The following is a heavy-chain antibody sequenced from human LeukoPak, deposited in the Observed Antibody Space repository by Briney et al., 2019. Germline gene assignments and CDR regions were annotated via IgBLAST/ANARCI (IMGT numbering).Heavy chain of an antibody. J-gene: IGHJ6*03. CDR2: ISWNSGSI. D-gene: IGHD4-17*01. V-gene: IGHV3-9*01. CDR3: ARARFETTVTALIRKKNYYYYYMDV. CDR1: GFTFDDYA. Sequence: GGSLRLSCAASGFTFDDYAMHWVRQAPGKGLEWVSGISWNSGSIGYADSVKGRFTISRENAKNSLYLQMNSLRAGDTAVYYCARARFETTVTALIRKKNYYYYYMDVWGKGTTVTISS.